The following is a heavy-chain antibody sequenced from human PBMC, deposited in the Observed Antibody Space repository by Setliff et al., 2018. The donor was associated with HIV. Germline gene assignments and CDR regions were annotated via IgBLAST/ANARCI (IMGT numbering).Heavy chain of an antibody. CDR3: AKSCDVPSKPGPYYYSMDV. J-gene: IGHJ6*03. CDR1: GFTFSSYG. V-gene: IGHV3-30*02. CDR2: IRYDASNK. D-gene: IGHD2-2*01. Sequence: GGSLRLSCAASGFTFSSYGMHWVRQAPGKGLEWLTYIRYDASNKFYADSVKGRFTISRDNSKNTLFLQLNSLRVDDTAVYYCAKSCDVPSKPGPYYYSMDVWGKGTTVTVSS.